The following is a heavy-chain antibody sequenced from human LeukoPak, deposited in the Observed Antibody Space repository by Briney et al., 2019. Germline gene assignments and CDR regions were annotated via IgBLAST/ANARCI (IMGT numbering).Heavy chain of an antibody. CDR1: GFTFSSFA. CDR3: AKSKGVTGGAY. CDR2: ISDSGGSK. V-gene: IGHV3-23*01. D-gene: IGHD2-8*02. J-gene: IGHJ4*02. Sequence: GGSLRLSCAASGFTFSSFAMSWVRQAPGKGLEWVSGISDSGGSKYYAGPVKGRFTISRDNSKDTLYLHMDSLRVEDTALYYCAKSKGVTGGAYWGRGTLVTVSS.